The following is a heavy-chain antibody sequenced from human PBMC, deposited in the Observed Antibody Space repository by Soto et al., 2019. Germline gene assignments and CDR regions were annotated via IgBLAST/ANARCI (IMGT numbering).Heavy chain of an antibody. Sequence: PSETLSLTCAVYGGSFSGYYWSWIRQPPGKGLEWIGEINHSGSTNYNPSLKSRVTISVDTSKNQFSLKLSSVTAADTAVYYCGGRYYDFWSGYRTPYYYGMDVWGRGTTVTVSS. V-gene: IGHV4-34*01. CDR2: INHSGST. CDR3: GGRYYDFWSGYRTPYYYGMDV. D-gene: IGHD3-3*01. CDR1: GGSFSGYY. J-gene: IGHJ6*02.